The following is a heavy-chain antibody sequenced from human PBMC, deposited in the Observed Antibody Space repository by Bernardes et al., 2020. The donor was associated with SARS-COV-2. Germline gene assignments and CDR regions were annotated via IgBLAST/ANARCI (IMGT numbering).Heavy chain of an antibody. D-gene: IGHD3-10*01. V-gene: IGHV1-18*01. CDR1: GYTFPNYG. CDR2: ISAYNGNT. J-gene: IGHJ5*02. Sequence: VQETRKASGYTFPNYGISWVRQAPGQELEWMGWISAYNGNTNYAQKLQGRVTMTTDTSTSTAYMELRSLRSDDTAVYYCARVTLWFGELLSPLTWFDPWRQGTLVTVS. CDR3: ARVTLWFGELLSPLTWFDP.